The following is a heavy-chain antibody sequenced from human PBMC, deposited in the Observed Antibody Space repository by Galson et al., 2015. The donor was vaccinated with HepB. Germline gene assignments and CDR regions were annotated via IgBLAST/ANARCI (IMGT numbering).Heavy chain of an antibody. CDR2: IRYDGSNK. D-gene: IGHD3-9*01. CDR1: GFTFSSYG. CDR3: AKDLRDILTVFDY. Sequence: LRLSCAASGFTFSSYGMHWVRQAPGKGLEWVAFIRYDGSNKYYADSVKGRFTISRDNSKNTLYLQMYSLRAEDTAVYYCAKDLRDILTVFDYWGQGTLVTVSS. J-gene: IGHJ4*02. V-gene: IGHV3-30*02.